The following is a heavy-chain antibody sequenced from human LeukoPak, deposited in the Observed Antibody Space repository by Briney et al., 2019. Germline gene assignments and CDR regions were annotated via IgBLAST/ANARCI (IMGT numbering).Heavy chain of an antibody. CDR1: GGSVSSGRYF. CDR2: IYYSGST. Sequence: RPSETLSLTCTVSGGSVSSGRYFWSWIRQPPGKGLEWIGYIYYSGSTNYNPSLKSRVTISVDTSKNQFSLKLSSVTAADTAVYYCARDGTYSSSWTHYYYYYMYVWGKGTTVTVSS. J-gene: IGHJ6*03. CDR3: ARDGTYSSSWTHYYYYYMYV. D-gene: IGHD6-13*01. V-gene: IGHV4-61*01.